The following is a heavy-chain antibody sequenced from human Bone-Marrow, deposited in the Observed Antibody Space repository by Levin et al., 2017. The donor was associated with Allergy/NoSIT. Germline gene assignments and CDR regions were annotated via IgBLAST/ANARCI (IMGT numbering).Heavy chain of an antibody. J-gene: IGHJ4*02. D-gene: IGHD4-17*01. CDR3: TRTRDYGNHFDF. V-gene: IGHV3-23*01. CDR1: GFTFSTYA. Sequence: GGSLRLSCAASGFTFSTYAMSWVRQSPGKGLYWVSTITGSGASIFYADSVRGRFSISRDNSKNTVYLQMNSLRAEDTAIYYCTRTRDYGNHFDFWGRGTLVTVSS. CDR2: ITGSGASI.